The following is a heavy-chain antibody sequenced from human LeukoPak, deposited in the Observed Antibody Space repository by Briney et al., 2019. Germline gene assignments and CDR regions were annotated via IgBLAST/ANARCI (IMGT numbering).Heavy chain of an antibody. V-gene: IGHV4-4*07. CDR3: ATVTKDTYYYASGEIDY. Sequence: SETLSLTCSVSGVSISPEFWSWIRQPAGKGLEWIGRIFSSGSTNYNPSLKSRVSMSIDSSKNQFSLRLNSVTAADTAVYYCATVTKDTYYYASGEIDYWGQGTLVTVSS. J-gene: IGHJ4*02. CDR2: IFSSGST. D-gene: IGHD3-10*01. CDR1: GVSISPEF.